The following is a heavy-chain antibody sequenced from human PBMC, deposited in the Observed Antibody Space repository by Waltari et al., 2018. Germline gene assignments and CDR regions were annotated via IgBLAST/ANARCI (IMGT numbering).Heavy chain of an antibody. CDR3: ATYIGASVGTAAFDV. V-gene: IGHV4-39*01. Sequence: QLQLQESGPRLVRPSETLSLICRVSGVSITSNRHYWAWIRQSPGQGLEWIGTVSYSGTTYISPSLKSRVSVSRDTSKNQVSLILGSVTAADMAVYYCATYIGASVGTAAFDVWGQGTMDRLF. D-gene: IGHD5-12*01. CDR2: VSYSGTT. J-gene: IGHJ3*01. CDR1: GVSITSNRHY.